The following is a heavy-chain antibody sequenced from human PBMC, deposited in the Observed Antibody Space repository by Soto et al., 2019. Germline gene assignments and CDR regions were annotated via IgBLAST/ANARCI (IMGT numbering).Heavy chain of an antibody. Sequence: SETLSLTCAVYGGSFSGYYWSWIRQPPGKGLEWIGEINHSGSTNYNPSLKSRVTISVDTSKNQFSLKLSSVTAADTAVYYCARGKGNSSSSGERNYYGMDVWGQGTTVTVSS. CDR3: ARGKGNSSSSGERNYYGMDV. V-gene: IGHV4-34*01. CDR2: INHSGST. D-gene: IGHD6-6*01. J-gene: IGHJ6*02. CDR1: GGSFSGYY.